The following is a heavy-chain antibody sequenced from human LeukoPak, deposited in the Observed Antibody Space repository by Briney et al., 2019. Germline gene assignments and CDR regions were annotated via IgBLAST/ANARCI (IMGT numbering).Heavy chain of an antibody. CDR1: GFTFSSYA. V-gene: IGHV3-23*01. CDR2: ISGRGGST. CDR3: AKAGDYGNYNWFDP. D-gene: IGHD4-11*01. J-gene: IGHJ5*02. Sequence: GGSLRLSCATSGFTFSSYAMSWVRQAPGKGLEWVSAISGRGGSTYYADSVKGRFTISRDNSKNTLYLQMNSLRAEDTAVYYCAKAGDYGNYNWFDPWGQGTLVTVSS.